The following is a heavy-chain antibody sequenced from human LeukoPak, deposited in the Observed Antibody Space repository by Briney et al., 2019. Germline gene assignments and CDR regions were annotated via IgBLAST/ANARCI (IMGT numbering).Heavy chain of an antibody. CDR2: IYSGGST. CDR3: ARGASLYSSGWYYPY. J-gene: IGHJ4*02. V-gene: IGHV3-66*02. CDR1: GFTVNNNY. Sequence: GGSLRLSCAVSGFTVNNNYMSWVRQAPGKGLEWVSAIYSGGSTYYADSVKGRFTISRDNSKSTLYLQMNSLKAEDTAVYYCARGASLYSSGWYYPYWGQGTLVTVSS. D-gene: IGHD6-19*01.